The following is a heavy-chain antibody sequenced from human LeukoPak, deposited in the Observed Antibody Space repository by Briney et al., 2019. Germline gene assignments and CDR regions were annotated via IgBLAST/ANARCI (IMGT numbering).Heavy chain of an antibody. V-gene: IGHV1-2*02. CDR2: INLNSGGT. CDR1: GYTFTGYY. CDR3: ARPQGPAYYYDSSGYYSDYYYGMDV. D-gene: IGHD3-22*01. Sequence: ASVKVSCKASGYTFTGYYMHWVRQAPGQGLEWMGWINLNSGGTNYAQKFQGRVAMTRDTSISTAYMELSRLRSDDTAVYYCARPQGPAYYYDSSGYYSDYYYGMDVWGQGTTVTVSS. J-gene: IGHJ6*02.